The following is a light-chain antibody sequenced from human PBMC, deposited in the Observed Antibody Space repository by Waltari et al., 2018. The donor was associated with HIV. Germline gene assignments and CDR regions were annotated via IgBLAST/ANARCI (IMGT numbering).Light chain of an antibody. Sequence: QSALTQPPSASGSRGQSVTISCTGTSSDVGAYNYVSWYQQYQGMAPKIIIYEVNKRASGGPDRFSGSKAVHTASLTVSELQAEEEADFYCSSYAGSAVVFGGGTKLTVL. CDR3: SSYAGSAVV. V-gene: IGLV2-8*01. CDR1: SSDVGAYNY. J-gene: IGLJ2*01. CDR2: EVN.